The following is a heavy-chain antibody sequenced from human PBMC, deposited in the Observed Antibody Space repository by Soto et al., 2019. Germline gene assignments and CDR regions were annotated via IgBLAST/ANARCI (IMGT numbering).Heavy chain of an antibody. Sequence: QVQLVQSGAEVKKPGASVKVSCKASGYTFTSYYMHWVRQAPGQGLEWMGIINPSGGSTSYAQKFQGSVTMTRDTSTSTVYMELSSLRSADAAVYYCARPPYSGSPGYYFDYWGQGTLVTVSS. J-gene: IGHJ4*02. CDR3: ARPPYSGSPGYYFDY. CDR2: INPSGGST. D-gene: IGHD1-26*01. CDR1: GYTFTSYY. V-gene: IGHV1-46*01.